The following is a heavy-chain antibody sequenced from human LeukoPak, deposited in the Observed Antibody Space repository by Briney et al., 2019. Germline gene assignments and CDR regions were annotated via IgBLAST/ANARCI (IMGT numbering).Heavy chain of an antibody. CDR3: ARDSTISGAFDI. J-gene: IGHJ3*02. CDR1: GFTVRSNY. V-gene: IGHV3-53*01. D-gene: IGHD3-9*01. CDR2: IYSGGST. Sequence: GGSLRLSCAASGFTVRSNYMSWVRLAPGKGLEWVSVIYSGGSTYYADCVKGRFTISRHNSKNTLYLQMNSLRAEDTAVYYCARDSTISGAFDIWGQGTMVTVSS.